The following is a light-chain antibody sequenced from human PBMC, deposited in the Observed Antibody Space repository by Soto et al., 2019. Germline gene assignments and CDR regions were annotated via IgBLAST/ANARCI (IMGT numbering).Light chain of an antibody. Sequence: EIVLTQSPDTLSLSPGERGTLSCRASQSVSSIYLAWYQQKPGQAPRLLIYDASSRATGIPDRFSGSGSGTDFTLTISRLEPEDFAVYYCQQYGHSPHTFGQGTKLEFK. CDR1: QSVSSIY. CDR3: QQYGHSPHT. CDR2: DAS. V-gene: IGKV3-20*01. J-gene: IGKJ2*01.